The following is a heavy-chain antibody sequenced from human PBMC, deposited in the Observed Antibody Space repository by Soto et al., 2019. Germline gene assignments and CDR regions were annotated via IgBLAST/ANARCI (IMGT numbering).Heavy chain of an antibody. CDR3: ATGYNYYYYGMGV. D-gene: IGHD5-18*01. CDR2: IDPSDSYT. Sequence: GGSLKISCKGSVYSFTSYWISWVRQMPGKGLEWMGRIDPSDSYTNYSPSFQGHVTISADKSISTAYLQWSSLKASDTAMYYCATGYNYYYYGMGVWGQGTTVTVSS. J-gene: IGHJ6*02. V-gene: IGHV5-10-1*01. CDR1: VYSFTSYW.